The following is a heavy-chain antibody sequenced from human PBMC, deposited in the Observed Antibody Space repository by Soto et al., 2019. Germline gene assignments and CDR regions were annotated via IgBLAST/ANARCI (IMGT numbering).Heavy chain of an antibody. CDR1: GYTFTSYD. CDR2: MNPNSGNT. CDR3: ARGRSYYDFWSGYFSYYFDY. J-gene: IGHJ4*02. Sequence: ASVKVSCKASGYTFTSYDINWVRQATGQGLEWMGWMNPNSGNTGYAQKFQGRVTMTRNTSISTAYMELSSLRSEDTAVYYCARGRSYYDFWSGYFSYYFDYWGQGTLVTVSS. D-gene: IGHD3-3*01. V-gene: IGHV1-8*01.